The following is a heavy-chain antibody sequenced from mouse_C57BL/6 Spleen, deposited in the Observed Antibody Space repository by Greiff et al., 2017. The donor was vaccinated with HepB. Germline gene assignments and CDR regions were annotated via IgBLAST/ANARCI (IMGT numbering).Heavy chain of an antibody. CDR2: ISGGGGNT. Sequence: EVKVVDSGGGLVKPGGSLKLSCAASGFTFSSYTMSWVRQTPEKRLEWVATISGGGGNTYYPDSVKGRFTISRDNAKNTLYLQMSSLRSEDTALYYCARQRRTGTVPFAYWGQGTLVTVSA. CDR1: GFTFSSYT. V-gene: IGHV5-9*01. CDR3: ARQRRTGTVPFAY. J-gene: IGHJ3*01. D-gene: IGHD4-1*01.